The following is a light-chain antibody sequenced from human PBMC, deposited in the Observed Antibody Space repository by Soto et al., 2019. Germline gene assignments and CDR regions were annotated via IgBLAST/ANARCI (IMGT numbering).Light chain of an antibody. Sequence: QSVLTQPPSVSGAPGQRVTISCTGSSSNIGAGYDVHWYQQLPGKAPKLLIYDNTNRPSGVPDRFTGSRSGTSASLAITGLQTEDEADYYCQSYDSSLSGSRVFGTGTKVTVL. V-gene: IGLV1-40*01. CDR1: SSNIGAGYD. CDR2: DNT. J-gene: IGLJ1*01. CDR3: QSYDSSLSGSRV.